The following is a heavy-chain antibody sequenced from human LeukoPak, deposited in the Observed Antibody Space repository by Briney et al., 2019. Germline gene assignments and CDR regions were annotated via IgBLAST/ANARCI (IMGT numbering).Heavy chain of an antibody. CDR3: ASSIVVVIY. Sequence: KPSETLSLTCTVSGYSISSGYYWGWIRQPPGKGLEWIGSIYHSGSTYYNPSLKSRVTISVDTSKNQFSLKLSSVTAADTAVCYCASSIVVVIYWGQGTLVTVSS. J-gene: IGHJ4*02. CDR1: GYSISSGYY. D-gene: IGHD3-22*01. CDR2: IYHSGST. V-gene: IGHV4-38-2*02.